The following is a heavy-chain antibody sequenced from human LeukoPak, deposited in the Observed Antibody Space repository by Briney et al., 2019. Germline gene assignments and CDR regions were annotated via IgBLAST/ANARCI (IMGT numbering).Heavy chain of an antibody. J-gene: IGHJ4*02. CDR2: VNPGGTET. CDR3: GRFGYVAGVDL. CDR1: GFSLSTYW. Sequence: GGSLRLSCAASGFSLSTYWVTWVRQAPGTGLEWVANVNPGGTETYYVEPVKGRFTISRDNAKNLVYLQMNSLRAEDSAVYHCGRFGYVAGVDLWGQGTLVTVSS. D-gene: IGHD6-19*01. V-gene: IGHV3-7*01.